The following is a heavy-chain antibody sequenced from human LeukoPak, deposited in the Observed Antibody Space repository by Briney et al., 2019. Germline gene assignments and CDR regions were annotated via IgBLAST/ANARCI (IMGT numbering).Heavy chain of an antibody. Sequence: PGGSLRLSCAASGFTFSSYAMSWVRQAPGKGLEWVSGISGSGGRTHYADSVKGRFTISRDNSKNTLYLQMNSLRAEDTAVYYCAKVMKGSERLTMVRGVIIKTAGLYYMDVWGKGTTVTVSS. CDR2: ISGSGGRT. V-gene: IGHV3-23*01. CDR1: GFTFSSYA. CDR3: AKVMKGSERLTMVRGVIIKTAGLYYMDV. J-gene: IGHJ6*03. D-gene: IGHD3-10*01.